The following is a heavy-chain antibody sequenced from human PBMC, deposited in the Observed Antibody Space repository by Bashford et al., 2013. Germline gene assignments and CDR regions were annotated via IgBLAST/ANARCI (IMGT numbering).Heavy chain of an antibody. CDR3: ARDGPVVGVWNAFDV. CDR2: INPNSGGT. Sequence: ASVKVSCKTSGYTFTDYYMHWVRQAPGQGLEWMGWINPNSGGTDYAQNFQGRVSMTRDTSISTAYLELSSLRSDDTAVYFCARDGPVVGVWNAFDVWGQGTVVTVSS. J-gene: IGHJ3*01. D-gene: IGHD1-26*01. V-gene: IGHV1-2*02. CDR1: GYTFTDYY.